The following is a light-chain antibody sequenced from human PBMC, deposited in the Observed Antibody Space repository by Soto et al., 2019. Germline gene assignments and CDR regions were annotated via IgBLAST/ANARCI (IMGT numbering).Light chain of an antibody. Sequence: DISLTQSPSSLPASVGDSVTITCRASQTISRYLNWYQQRPGKAPSLLIYATFNLQTGVPSRFSGSGSGTDFTLSITGLQPEDFATYYCQQTYDTLFSFGPGTTLDLK. CDR2: ATF. CDR3: QQTYDTLFS. CDR1: QTISRY. V-gene: IGKV1-39*01. J-gene: IGKJ3*01.